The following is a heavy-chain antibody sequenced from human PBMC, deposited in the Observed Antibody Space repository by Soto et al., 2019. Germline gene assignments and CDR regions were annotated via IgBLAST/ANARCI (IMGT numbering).Heavy chain of an antibody. Sequence: SQTLSLTCAISGDSVSSNSAAWNWIRQSPSRGLEWLGRTYYRSKWYNDYAVSVESRITINPDTSKNQFSLQLNSVTPEDTAVYYCARARTTRITIFGVVNYGMDVWGQGTTVTVSS. CDR1: GDSVSSNSAA. CDR2: TYYRSKWYN. V-gene: IGHV6-1*01. J-gene: IGHJ6*02. D-gene: IGHD3-3*01. CDR3: ARARTTRITIFGVVNYGMDV.